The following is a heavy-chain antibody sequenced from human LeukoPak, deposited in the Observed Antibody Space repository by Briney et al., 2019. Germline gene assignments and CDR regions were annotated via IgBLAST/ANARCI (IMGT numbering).Heavy chain of an antibody. CDR3: VRFGLTSSLDY. Sequence: GESLKISCKISGYRLTNNWIGWVRQVPGKGLEWMGLIYPGDSDTRYSPSFQGQVTFSVDTSISTAYLQLSGLRASDTAIYYCVRFGLTSSLDYWGQGTLITVSS. D-gene: IGHD6-13*01. CDR1: GYRLTNNW. J-gene: IGHJ4*02. CDR2: IYPGDSDT. V-gene: IGHV5-51*01.